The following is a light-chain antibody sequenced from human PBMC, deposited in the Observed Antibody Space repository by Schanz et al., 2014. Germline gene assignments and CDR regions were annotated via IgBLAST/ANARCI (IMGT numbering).Light chain of an antibody. CDR1: QSLAYSDGNTY. V-gene: IGKV2-30*01. CDR2: NVF. CDR3: MQGTHWPPT. J-gene: IGKJ5*01. Sequence: DVVMTQSPLSLPVSLGQPASISCRSSQSLAYSDGNTYLTWFHQRPGQSPRRLISNVFRQDSGVPDRFSGSGSGTDFTLKISRVEAEDVGVYYCMQGTHWPPTFGQGTRLEIQ.